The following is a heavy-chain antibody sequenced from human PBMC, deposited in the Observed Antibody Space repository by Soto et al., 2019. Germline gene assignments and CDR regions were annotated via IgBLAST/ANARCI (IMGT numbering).Heavy chain of an antibody. Sequence: GGSLRLSCAASVFTFSIYAMSWVRQAPGKGLEWVLTISGSGGSTYYADSVKGRFTISRDNSKNTLYLQMNSLRAEDTAVYYCAKDRGSSWYWGQGTLVTVSS. D-gene: IGHD6-13*01. CDR1: VFTFSIYA. J-gene: IGHJ4*02. CDR3: AKDRGSSWY. CDR2: ISGSGGST. V-gene: IGHV3-23*01.